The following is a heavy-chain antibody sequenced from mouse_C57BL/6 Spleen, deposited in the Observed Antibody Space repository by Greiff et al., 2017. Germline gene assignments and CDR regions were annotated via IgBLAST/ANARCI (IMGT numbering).Heavy chain of an antibody. V-gene: IGHV1-55*01. D-gene: IGHD1-1*02. J-gene: IGHJ2*01. CDR2: IYPGSGST. CDR3: ARRYYGGYYFDY. CDR1: GYTFPSYW. Sequence: VQLQQPGAELVKPGASVKMSCKASGYTFPSYWLTWVKQRPGQGLEWIGDIYPGSGSTNYNEKFKSKATLTVDTSSSTAYMQLSSLTSEDSAVYYCARRYYGGYYFDYWGQGTTLTVSS.